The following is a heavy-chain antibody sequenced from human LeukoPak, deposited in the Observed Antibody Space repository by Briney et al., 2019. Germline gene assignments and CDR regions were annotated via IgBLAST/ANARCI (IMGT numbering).Heavy chain of an antibody. V-gene: IGHV3-23*01. CDR1: GFTFSTYG. CDR3: ARVFEVGLYYFDY. CDR2: ISGSGSNT. D-gene: IGHD2-21*01. J-gene: IGHJ4*02. Sequence: GGSLRLSCAASGFTFSTYGMNWVRQAPGKGLEWVSAISGSGSNTYYADSVKGRFSISRDNSKNIVYLQMNSLRAEDTAVYYCARVFEVGLYYFDYWGQGTLVTVSS.